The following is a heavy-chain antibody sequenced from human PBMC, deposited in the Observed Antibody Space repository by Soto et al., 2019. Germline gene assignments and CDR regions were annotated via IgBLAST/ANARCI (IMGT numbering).Heavy chain of an antibody. CDR3: AKEKGPYDYVPDI. J-gene: IGHJ3*02. Sequence: GGSLRLSCAASGFTFSSYGMHWVRQAPGKGLEWVAVISYDGSNKYYADSVKGRFTISRDSSKNTLYLQMSSLRAEDTAVYYCAKEKGPYDYVPDIWGQGTMVTVSS. CDR1: GFTFSSYG. D-gene: IGHD3-16*01. V-gene: IGHV3-30*18. CDR2: ISYDGSNK.